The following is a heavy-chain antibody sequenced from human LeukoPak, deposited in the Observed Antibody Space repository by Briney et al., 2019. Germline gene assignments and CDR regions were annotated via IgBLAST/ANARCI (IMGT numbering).Heavy chain of an antibody. D-gene: IGHD6-13*01. Sequence: GESLKISCKGSGYSFTSYWIGWVRQMPGKGLGGMGIIYPGDSNTRYSPSFQGQVTISADKSNSTAYLQWSSLKASDAAMYYCARRDSSSWSGEDYWGQGTPVTVSS. J-gene: IGHJ4*02. CDR2: IYPGDSNT. CDR3: ARRDSSSWSGEDY. V-gene: IGHV5-51*01. CDR1: GYSFTSYW.